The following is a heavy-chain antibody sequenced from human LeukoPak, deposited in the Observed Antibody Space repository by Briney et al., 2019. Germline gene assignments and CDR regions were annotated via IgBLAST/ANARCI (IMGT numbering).Heavy chain of an antibody. CDR1: RFTLSTYW. V-gene: IGHV3-7*01. CDR2: INPDGSGK. D-gene: IGHD3-16*01. J-gene: IGHJ4*02. Sequence: GGSLRLSCEASRFTLSTYWMNWVRQVPGKGLDWVANINPDGSGKRYVDSVKGRFTIARDNADNSLSLQMNSLRAEDTAVYYCASWGAGGNSWGQGTLVTVSS. CDR3: ASWGAGGNS.